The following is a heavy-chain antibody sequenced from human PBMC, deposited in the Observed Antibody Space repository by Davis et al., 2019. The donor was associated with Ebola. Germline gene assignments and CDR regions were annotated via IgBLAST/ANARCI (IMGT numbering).Heavy chain of an antibody. CDR1: GFTFSSYW. CDR2: ISGSGGST. J-gene: IGHJ6*02. D-gene: IGHD2-2*01. CDR3: ARDTYCSSTSCYPRLGADYYYYGMDV. V-gene: IGHV3-23*01. Sequence: GESLKISCAASGFTFSSYWMSWVRQAPGKGLEWVSGISGSGGSTFYADSVKGRFTISRDNSKNTLYLQMNSLRAEDTAVYYCARDTYCSSTSCYPRLGADYYYYGMDVWGQGTTVTVSS.